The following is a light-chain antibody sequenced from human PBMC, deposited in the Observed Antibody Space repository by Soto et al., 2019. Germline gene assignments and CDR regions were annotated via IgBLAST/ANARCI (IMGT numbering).Light chain of an antibody. CDR1: QTVSTS. CDR2: GAS. CDR3: KQYGRVGT. V-gene: IGKV3-20*01. Sequence: VMTQSPATLSLSAGESATLSCRASQTVSTSLAWYQQKPGQAPRLLIYGASSRATGIQDRFSGSGSGTEFTLTISRLEPEDFAVYYCKQYGRVGTCGQGTKVDIK. J-gene: IGKJ1*01.